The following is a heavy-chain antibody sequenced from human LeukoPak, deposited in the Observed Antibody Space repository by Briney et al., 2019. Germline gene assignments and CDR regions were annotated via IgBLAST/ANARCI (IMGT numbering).Heavy chain of an antibody. Sequence: PGGSLRLSCAASGFIFKTYAMHWVRQAPGKGLEWVTMIWYDGSNKYYGDSVKGRFTISRDNSKNTLYLQMNSLRAEDTAVYYCAKDRLGYDSLGKYFDYWGQGTLVTVSS. V-gene: IGHV3-33*06. J-gene: IGHJ4*02. D-gene: IGHD3-22*01. CDR3: AKDRLGYDSLGKYFDY. CDR1: GFIFKTYA. CDR2: IWYDGSNK.